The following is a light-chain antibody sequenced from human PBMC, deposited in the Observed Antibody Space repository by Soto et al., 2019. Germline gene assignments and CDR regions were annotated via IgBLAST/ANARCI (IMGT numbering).Light chain of an antibody. V-gene: IGKV1-39*01. J-gene: IGKJ1*01. CDR2: TTS. Sequence: DIQMTQSASSLSASVGDRVTIPCRASQSVSSYVNWYQHKPGKAPKLLIVTTSSLESGVPSRFSGCGSGTDFTLTISSLHPEDFATYYCQQTSIIPWTFGQGTTVEF. CDR3: QQTSIIPWT. CDR1: QSVSSY.